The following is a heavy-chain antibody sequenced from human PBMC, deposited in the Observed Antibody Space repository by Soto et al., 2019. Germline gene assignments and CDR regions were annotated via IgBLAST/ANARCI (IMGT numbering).Heavy chain of an antibody. J-gene: IGHJ4*02. CDR3: ARSYPEFLTAFDH. V-gene: IGHV1-24*01. CDR1: GFSLTKSS. CDR2: FDPEDGQT. Sequence: QVQLVQSGAELKKPGASVKVSCKVSGFSLTKSSMHWVRQAPGEGLEWMAGFDPEDGQTLYAQKFEGRVTLTEYISTATAYMEVSRLTSEVTAVYFCARSYPEFLTAFDHWGQGTLVTVSS. D-gene: IGHD3-9*01.